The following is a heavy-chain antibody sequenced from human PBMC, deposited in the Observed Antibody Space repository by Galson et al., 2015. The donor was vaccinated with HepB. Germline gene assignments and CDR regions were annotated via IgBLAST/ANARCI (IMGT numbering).Heavy chain of an antibody. CDR2: ISAYNGNT. D-gene: IGHD2-2*02. CDR1: GYTFTSYG. Sequence: SVKVSCKASGYTFTSYGISWVRQAPGQGLEWMGWISAYNGNTNYAQKLQGRVTMTTDTSTSTAYMELRSLRSDDTAVYYCARDRGYCSSTSCYTYYYYGMDVWGQGTTVTVSS. CDR3: ARDRGYCSSTSCYTYYYYGMDV. J-gene: IGHJ6*02. V-gene: IGHV1-18*01.